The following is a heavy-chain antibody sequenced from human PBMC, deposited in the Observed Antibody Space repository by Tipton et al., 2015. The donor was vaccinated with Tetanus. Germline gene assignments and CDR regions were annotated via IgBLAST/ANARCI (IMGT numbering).Heavy chain of an antibody. CDR2: INHSGTT. D-gene: IGHD3-16*01. Sequence: TLSLICSVSGGSFSGYLWSWVRQPSGKGLEWIGEINHSGTTNYNPSLKSRVTISVDTSKNQFSLKLRSVTAADTAVYSCSKDREDYYGPTTWFDPWGQGTLVTVSS. J-gene: IGHJ5*02. V-gene: IGHV4-34*01. CDR1: GGSFSGYL. CDR3: SKDREDYYGPTTWFDP.